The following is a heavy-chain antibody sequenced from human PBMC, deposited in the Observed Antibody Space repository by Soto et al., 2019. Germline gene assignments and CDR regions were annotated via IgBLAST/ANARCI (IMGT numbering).Heavy chain of an antibody. CDR2: IIPIFGTA. D-gene: IGHD4-17*01. CDR1: GGTFSSYA. CDR3: ARGKRTVTDDY. V-gene: IGHV1-69*13. Sequence: ASVKVSCKASGGTFSSYAISWVRQAHGQGLEWMGGIIPIFGTANYAQKFQGRVPITADESTSTAYMELSSLRSEDTAVYYCARGKRTVTDDYWSQGTLVTVSS. J-gene: IGHJ4*02.